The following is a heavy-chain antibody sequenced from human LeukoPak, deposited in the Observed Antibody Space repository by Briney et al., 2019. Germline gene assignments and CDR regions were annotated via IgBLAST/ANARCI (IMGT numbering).Heavy chain of an antibody. D-gene: IGHD3-10*01. Sequence: PSETLSLTCAVYGGSFSGYYWSWIRQPPGKGLEWIGEINHSGSTNYNPSLKSRVTISVDTSKDQFSLKLSSVTAADTAVYYCARQSGELLWFGEDYYMDVWGKGTTVTISS. CDR1: GGSFSGYY. CDR3: ARQSGELLWFGEDYYMDV. V-gene: IGHV4-34*01. CDR2: INHSGST. J-gene: IGHJ6*03.